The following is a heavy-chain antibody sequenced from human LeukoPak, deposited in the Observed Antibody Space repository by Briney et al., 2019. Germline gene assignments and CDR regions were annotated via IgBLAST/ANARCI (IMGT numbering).Heavy chain of an antibody. J-gene: IGHJ4*02. CDR1: GVTFSGYW. Sequence: GGSLRLSCAASGVTFSGYWMSWVRQAPGKGLEWVANIKEDGSEKYYVDSVKGRFTISRDNAKNSVYLQMNSLRAEDTAVYYCARGRFNYDSTGYSSFYYWGQGTLVTVSS. CDR3: ARGRFNYDSTGYSSFYY. CDR2: IKEDGSEK. V-gene: IGHV3-7*01. D-gene: IGHD3-22*01.